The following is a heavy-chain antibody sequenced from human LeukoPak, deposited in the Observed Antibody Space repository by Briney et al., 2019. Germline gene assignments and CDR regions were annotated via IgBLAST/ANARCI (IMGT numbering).Heavy chain of an antibody. CDR2: IDPSDSYT. CDR3: ARSPRTPVYDRSGYYYFDY. V-gene: IGHV5-10-1*01. Sequence: GESLKISCKGSGYSFTSYWISWVRQMPGKGLEWMGRIDPSDSYTNYSPSFQGHVTISADKSISTAYLQWSSLKASDTAMYYCARSPRTPVYDRSGYYYFDYWGQGTLVTVSS. CDR1: GYSFTSYW. D-gene: IGHD3-22*01. J-gene: IGHJ4*02.